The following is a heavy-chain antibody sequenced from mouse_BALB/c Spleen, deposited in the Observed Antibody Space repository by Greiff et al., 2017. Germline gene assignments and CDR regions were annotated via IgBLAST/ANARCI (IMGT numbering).Heavy chain of an antibody. CDR3: ARDYYDYGAY. CDR2: ISYDGSN. Sequence: DVQLQESGPGLVKPSQSLSLTCSVTGYSITSGYYWNWIRQFPGNKLEWMGYISYDGSNNYNPSLKNRISITRDTSKNQFFLKLNSVTTEDTATYYCARDYYDYGAYWGQGTLVTVSA. V-gene: IGHV3-6*02. CDR1: GYSITSGYY. J-gene: IGHJ3*01. D-gene: IGHD2-4*01.